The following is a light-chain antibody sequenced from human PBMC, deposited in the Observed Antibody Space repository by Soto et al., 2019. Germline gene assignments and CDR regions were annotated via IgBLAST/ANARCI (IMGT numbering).Light chain of an antibody. Sequence: DIQMTQSPSSLSASVGDRVTITCQASQDISNYLNWYQQKPGKAPKLLIYDASNLETGVPSRSSGSGSGTDFTFTISSLQPEDIATYYRQQYDNLPLTFGGGTKVDIK. CDR1: QDISNY. CDR3: QQYDNLPLT. CDR2: DAS. J-gene: IGKJ4*01. V-gene: IGKV1-33*01.